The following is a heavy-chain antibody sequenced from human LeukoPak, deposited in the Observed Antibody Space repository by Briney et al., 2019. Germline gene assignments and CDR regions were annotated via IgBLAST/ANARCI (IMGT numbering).Heavy chain of an antibody. V-gene: IGHV3-7*01. CDR3: ARDLSGVTGYTYGRGIDY. CDR1: GFTFSRYW. D-gene: IGHD5-18*01. CDR2: MKQDGSEK. Sequence: GGSLRLSCAASGFTFSRYWMTWVRQAPGKGLEWVANMKQDGSEKYYVDSVKGRFTISRDNAKTSLYLQMNSLRAEDTAVYYCARDLSGVTGYTYGRGIDYWGQGTLVTVSS. J-gene: IGHJ4*02.